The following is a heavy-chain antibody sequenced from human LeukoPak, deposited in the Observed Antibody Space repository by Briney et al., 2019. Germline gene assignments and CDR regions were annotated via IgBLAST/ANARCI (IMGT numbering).Heavy chain of an antibody. CDR1: GGSISSYY. CDR3: AVTTEYYYMDV. D-gene: IGHD1-26*01. Sequence: PSETLSLTCTVSGGSISSYYWSWIRQPPGKGLEWIGYIYYSGSTNYNPSLKSRVTISVDTSKNQFSLKLSSVTAADTAVYYCAVTTEYYYMDVWGKGTTVTVSS. CDR2: IYYSGST. V-gene: IGHV4-59*01. J-gene: IGHJ6*03.